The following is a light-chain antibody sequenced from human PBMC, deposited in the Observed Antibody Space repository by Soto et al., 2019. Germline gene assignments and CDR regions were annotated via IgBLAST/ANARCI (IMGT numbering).Light chain of an antibody. Sequence: QSVLTQPPSVSGTPGQRVSISCSGSRSTIGSNFVYWYQQLPGAAPKLLIFENYRRPSGVPDRFSGSKSGTSASLAITGLRSEDEADYYCAAWDDHLTPYWVFGGGTKVTVL. J-gene: IGLJ3*02. CDR3: AAWDDHLTPYWV. V-gene: IGLV1-47*01. CDR1: RSTIGSNF. CDR2: ENY.